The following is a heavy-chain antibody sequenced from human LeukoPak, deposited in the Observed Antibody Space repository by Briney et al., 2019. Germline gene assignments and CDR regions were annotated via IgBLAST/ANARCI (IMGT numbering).Heavy chain of an antibody. CDR1: GYTFTSYY. D-gene: IGHD3-10*01. CDR2: INPSGGST. J-gene: IGHJ5*02. Sequence: ASVKVSCKASGYTFTSYYMHWVRQAPGQGLEWMGIINPSGGSTSYAQKFQGRVTMTRDMSTSTVYMELSSLRSEDTAVYYCAGDSPSGCRFDPWGQGTLVTVSS. V-gene: IGHV1-46*01. CDR3: AGDSPSGCRFDP.